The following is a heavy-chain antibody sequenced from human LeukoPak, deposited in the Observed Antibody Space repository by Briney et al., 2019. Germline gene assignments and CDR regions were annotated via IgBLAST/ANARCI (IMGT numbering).Heavy chain of an antibody. Sequence: PSGTLSLTCAVSGGSISSSNWWSWVRQPPGKGLEWIGEIYHSGITNYNPSLKSRVTISVDKSKNQFSLKLSSVTAANTAVYYCARVLRRGGPFDYWGQGTLVTVSS. CDR3: ARVLRRGGPFDY. D-gene: IGHD3-3*01. CDR1: GGSISSSNW. J-gene: IGHJ4*02. V-gene: IGHV4-4*02. CDR2: IYHSGIT.